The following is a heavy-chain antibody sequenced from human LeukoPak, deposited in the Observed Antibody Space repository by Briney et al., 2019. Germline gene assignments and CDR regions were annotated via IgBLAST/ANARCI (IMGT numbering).Heavy chain of an antibody. CDR2: ISTSSSYI. Sequence: GGSLRLSCAASGFTFSGYWMSWVRQAPGKGLEWVSSISTSSSYIYYAGSVKGRFTISRDNARNSLYLQMNSLRAEDTAVYYCARGASVVAGNDNAFDIWGQGTMVTVSS. CDR3: ARGASVVAGNDNAFDI. D-gene: IGHD6-19*01. J-gene: IGHJ3*02. V-gene: IGHV3-21*01. CDR1: GFTFSGYW.